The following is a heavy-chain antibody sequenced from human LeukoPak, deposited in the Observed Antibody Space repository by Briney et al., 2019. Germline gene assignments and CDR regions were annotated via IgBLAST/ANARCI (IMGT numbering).Heavy chain of an antibody. D-gene: IGHD2-21*02. CDR1: GYSFTSYW. V-gene: IGHV5-51*01. Sequence: GESLKISCKGSGYSFTSYWIGWVRQMPGKGLEWMGIIYPGDSDTRYSPSFQGQVTISADKSISTAYLQWSSLKASDTAMYYCARRLCGGACYPDEDALDISGQGTMVTVSS. CDR2: IYPGDSDT. CDR3: ARRLCGGACYPDEDALDI. J-gene: IGHJ3*02.